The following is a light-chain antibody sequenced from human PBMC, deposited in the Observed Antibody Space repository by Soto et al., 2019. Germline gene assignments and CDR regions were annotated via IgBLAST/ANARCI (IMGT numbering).Light chain of an antibody. CDR2: SNN. Sequence: QSVLTQPPSASGTPGQRVTISCSGSSSNIGSNTVNWYQQLPGPAPKLLIYSNNQRPSGVPDRFSGSKSGTSASRAISGLQTEDEADYYCAAWDDSLNGVVFGGGTKLTVL. CDR1: SSNIGSNT. J-gene: IGLJ2*01. CDR3: AAWDDSLNGVV. V-gene: IGLV1-44*01.